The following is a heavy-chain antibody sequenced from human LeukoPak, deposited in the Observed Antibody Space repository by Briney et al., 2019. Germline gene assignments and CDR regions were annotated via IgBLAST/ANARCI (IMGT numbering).Heavy chain of an antibody. Sequence: PSQTLSLTCTVSGGSISSGGYYWSRIRQPPGKGLEWIGYIYHSGSTYYNPSLKSRVTISVDRSKNQFSLKLSSVTAADTAVYYCARGGDYGGNHLTCFDYWGQGTLVTVSS. D-gene: IGHD4-23*01. CDR2: IYHSGST. CDR1: GGSISSGGYY. J-gene: IGHJ4*02. CDR3: ARGGDYGGNHLTCFDY. V-gene: IGHV4-30-2*01.